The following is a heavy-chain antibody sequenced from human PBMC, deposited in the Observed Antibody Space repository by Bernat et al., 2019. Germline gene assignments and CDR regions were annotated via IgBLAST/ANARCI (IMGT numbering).Heavy chain of an antibody. CDR3: ARQRSSSWYSPFEY. J-gene: IGHJ4*02. CDR2: IYYSGST. CDR1: GGSISSSSYY. D-gene: IGHD6-13*01. Sequence: QLQLQESGPGLVKPSETLSLTCTVSGGSISSSSYYWGWIRPPPGKGLEWIGSIYYSGSTYYNASLKSRVTISVDTSKNQFSLKLSSVTAADTAVYYCARQRSSSWYSPFEYWGQGTLVTVSS. V-gene: IGHV4-39*01.